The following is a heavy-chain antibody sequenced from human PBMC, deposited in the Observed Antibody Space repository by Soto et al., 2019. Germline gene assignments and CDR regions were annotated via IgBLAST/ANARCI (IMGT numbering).Heavy chain of an antibody. CDR3: ARGEGGPRWGSIDY. CDR2: INPNSGGT. CDR1: GYTFTGYY. J-gene: IGHJ4*02. D-gene: IGHD2-21*01. Sequence: QVQLVQSGAEVKKPGASVKVSCKASGYTFTGYYMHWVRQAPGQGLEWMGWINPNSGGTNYAQKFQGWVTMTRDTYISKADMELSRLRSDDTAVYYCARGEGGPRWGSIDYWGQGTLVTVSS. V-gene: IGHV1-2*04.